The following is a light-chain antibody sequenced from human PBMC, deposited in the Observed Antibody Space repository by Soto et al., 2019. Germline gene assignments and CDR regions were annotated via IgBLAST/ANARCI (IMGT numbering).Light chain of an antibody. CDR2: GNS. J-gene: IGLJ2*01. CDR3: LSYDSGLSGVV. Sequence: QSVLTQPPSVSGAPGQRVTISCTGSSSNIGAGYDVHWYQQLPGTAPKLLIYGNSNRPSGVPDRFSGSKSGTSASLAITGLHAEDEADYYCLSYDSGLSGVVFGGGTKLTVL. V-gene: IGLV1-40*01. CDR1: SSNIGAGYD.